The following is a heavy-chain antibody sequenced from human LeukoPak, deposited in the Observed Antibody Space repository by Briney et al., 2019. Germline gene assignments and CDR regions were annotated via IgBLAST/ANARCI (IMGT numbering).Heavy chain of an antibody. D-gene: IGHD3-10*01. CDR1: RFSFSNYW. V-gene: IGHV3-74*01. Sequence: GGSLRLSCAASRFSFSNYWMHCVRQAPGKGLVWVSRVKSDGSNPSYAGSVKGRFTISRDNAGNMLYLQMNTLGAEDTAVYYCARGIVSGSGSLDYWGQGTLVTVSS. J-gene: IGHJ4*02. CDR2: VKSDGSNP. CDR3: ARGIVSGSGSLDY.